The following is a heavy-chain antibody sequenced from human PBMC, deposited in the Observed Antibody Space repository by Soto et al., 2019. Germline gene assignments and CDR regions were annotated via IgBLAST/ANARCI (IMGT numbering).Heavy chain of an antibody. CDR2: ISGDGGST. D-gene: IGHD2-21*02. CDR1: GFTFDDYA. CDR3: AKDKSRGDYYYYYYGMDV. V-gene: IGHV3-43*02. Sequence: GGSLRLSCAASGFTFDDYAMHWVRQAPGKGLEWVSLISGDGGSTYYADSVKGRFTISRDNSKNSLYLQMNSLRTEDTALYYCAKDKSRGDYYYYYYGMDVWGQGTTVTVSS. J-gene: IGHJ6*02.